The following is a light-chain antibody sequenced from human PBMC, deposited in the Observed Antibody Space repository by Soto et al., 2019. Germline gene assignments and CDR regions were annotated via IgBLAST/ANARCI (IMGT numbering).Light chain of an antibody. CDR3: CSYSGSRTNVL. CDR2: EVS. J-gene: IGLJ2*01. Sequence: QSALTQPASVSGSPGQSITISCIGTSSDVGIYNLVSWYQQHPGKAPKVLIYEVSERPSGVSNRFSGSKSGNTASLTISGLQAEAEAEDYCCSYSGSRTNVLFGAGTKLTVL. CDR1: SSDVGIYNL. V-gene: IGLV2-23*02.